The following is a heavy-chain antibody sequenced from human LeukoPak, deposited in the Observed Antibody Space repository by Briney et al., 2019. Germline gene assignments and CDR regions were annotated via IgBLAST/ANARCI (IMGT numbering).Heavy chain of an antibody. CDR2: IRNKVYAGTT. D-gene: IGHD6-19*01. J-gene: IGHJ6*03. CDR1: GFTFPSFA. CDR3: SREGSDWRGGEYYYYMDV. Sequence: GGSLRLPCAAYGFTFPSFAMSWFRQAPGKGLEWVGFIRNKVYAGTTEYAASVKGRFTISRDDSKNTAYLQMNSLKTEDTAVYYCSREGSDWRGGEYYYYMDVWGKGTTVTVSS. V-gene: IGHV3-49*03.